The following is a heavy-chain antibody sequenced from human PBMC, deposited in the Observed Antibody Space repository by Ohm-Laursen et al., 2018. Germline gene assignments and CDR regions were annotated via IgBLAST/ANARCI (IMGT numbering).Heavy chain of an antibody. D-gene: IGHD4-17*01. V-gene: IGHV1-2*02. Sequence: ASVKVSCKVSGYTFTDYYIYWVRQAPGQGLEWMGCINPNTGGTIYAQNFQGRVTMTRDTSVSTAYMELTRLTSDDTAVYYCARSYDYGDFYVDPWGQGTLVTVSS. J-gene: IGHJ5*02. CDR1: GYTFTDYY. CDR3: ARSYDYGDFYVDP. CDR2: INPNTGGT.